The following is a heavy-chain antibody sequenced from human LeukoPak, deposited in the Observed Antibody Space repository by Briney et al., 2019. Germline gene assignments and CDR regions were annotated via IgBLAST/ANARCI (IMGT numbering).Heavy chain of an antibody. Sequence: SVKVSCKASGGTFSSYAISWVRQAPGQGLEWMGGIIPIFGTANYAQKFQGRVTITTDESTSTAYMELSSLRSEDTAVYYCARGTEYSSYYYYYYMDVWGKGATVTVSS. CDR3: ARGTEYSSYYYYYYMDV. D-gene: IGHD6-6*01. J-gene: IGHJ6*03. V-gene: IGHV1-69*05. CDR1: GGTFSSYA. CDR2: IIPIFGTA.